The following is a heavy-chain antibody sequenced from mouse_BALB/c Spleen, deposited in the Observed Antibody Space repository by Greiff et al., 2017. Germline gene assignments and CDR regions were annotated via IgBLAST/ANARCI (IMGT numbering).Heavy chain of an antibody. J-gene: IGHJ3*01. Sequence: VQLQQSGSVLVKPGASVKISCKASGYSFTGSCMNWVKQSHGKSLEWIGRINPYNGDTYYNQKFKGKATLTVDKSSSTAYVDLRSLTSEDSAVYYCGRSAYGNSLAYWGQGTLVTVSA. CDR3: GRSAYGNSLAY. D-gene: IGHD2-10*02. CDR1: GYSFTGSC. CDR2: INPYNGDT. V-gene: IGHV1-20*01.